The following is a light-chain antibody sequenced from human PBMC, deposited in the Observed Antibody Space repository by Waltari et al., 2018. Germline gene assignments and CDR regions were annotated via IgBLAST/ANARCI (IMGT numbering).Light chain of an antibody. Sequence: QSALTQPASVSGSPGQSTTISCTAPTSAVGGYTYVSWHQQPPGTAPKLILFEVSYRPSGVSNRFSGSKSGNTASLTISGLQPDDEADYYCSSYTSTTDLVFGGGTKVTVL. CDR2: EVS. CDR3: SSYTSTTDLV. J-gene: IGLJ3*02. CDR1: TSAVGGYTY. V-gene: IGLV2-14*01.